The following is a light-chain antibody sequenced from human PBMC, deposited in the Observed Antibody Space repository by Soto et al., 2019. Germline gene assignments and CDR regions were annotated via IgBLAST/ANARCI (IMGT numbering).Light chain of an antibody. Sequence: DIQMTQSPSSLSASVGDRVTITCWASQTISHYLNWYQQKPGKAPKLLIYGASSLQSGVPSRFSGSGSGTDFTLSISSLQPEDFATYYCEQSYSTRWTFGQGTKVEIK. CDR2: GAS. J-gene: IGKJ1*01. CDR1: QTISHY. V-gene: IGKV1-39*01. CDR3: EQSYSTRWT.